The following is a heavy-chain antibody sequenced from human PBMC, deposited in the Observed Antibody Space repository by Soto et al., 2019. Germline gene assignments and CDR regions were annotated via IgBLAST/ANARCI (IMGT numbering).Heavy chain of an antibody. Sequence: SLKVSCKASGYTFTSYYMHWVRQAPGQGLEWMGIINPSGGSTSYAQKFQGRVTMTRDTSTSTVYMELSSLRSEDTAVYYCARDKASVAAADYYYGMDVWGQGTTVTVSS. CDR2: INPSGGST. CDR1: GYTFTSYY. D-gene: IGHD6-13*01. J-gene: IGHJ6*02. CDR3: ARDKASVAAADYYYGMDV. V-gene: IGHV1-46*01.